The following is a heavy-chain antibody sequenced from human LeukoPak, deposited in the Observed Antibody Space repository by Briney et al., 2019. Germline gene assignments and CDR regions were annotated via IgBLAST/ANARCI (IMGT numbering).Heavy chain of an antibody. J-gene: IGHJ4*02. V-gene: IGHV3-73*01. Sequence: GGSLRLSCAASGFTFSGSAMHWVRQASGKGLEWVGRIRSKANSYATAYAASVKGRFTISRDDSKNTAYLQMNSLKTEDTAVYYCTSLSWPPGYWGQGTLVTVSS. CDR2: IRSKANSYAT. D-gene: IGHD5-12*01. CDR1: GFTFSGSA. CDR3: TSLSWPPGY.